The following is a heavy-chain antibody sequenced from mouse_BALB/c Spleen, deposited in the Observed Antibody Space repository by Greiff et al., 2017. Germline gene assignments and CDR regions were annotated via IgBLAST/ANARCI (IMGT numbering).Heavy chain of an antibody. CDR1: GFTFSDYY. Sequence: DVHLVESGGGLVKPGGSLKLSCAASGFTFSDYYMYWVRQTPEKRLEWVATISDGGSYTYYPDSVKGRFTISRDNAKNNLYLQMSSLKSEDTAMYYCARDEGAMDYWGQGTSGTVSS. CDR2: ISDGGSYT. J-gene: IGHJ4*01. CDR3: ARDEGAMDY. V-gene: IGHV5-4*02.